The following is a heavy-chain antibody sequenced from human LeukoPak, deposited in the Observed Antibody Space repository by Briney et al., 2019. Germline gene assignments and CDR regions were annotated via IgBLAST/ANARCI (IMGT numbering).Heavy chain of an antibody. CDR1: GYTFTTYD. Sequence: ASVKVSYKASGYTFTTYDINWVRQAPGQGREWMGWMNPYSGNTGYAQKFQGRVTMTGNTSISTAYMELSSLRSEDTAVYYCARGHIPVVIRSLDWSGHYYMDVWGKGTTVTVSS. CDR2: MNPYSGNT. CDR3: ARGHIPVVIRSLDWSGHYYMDV. V-gene: IGHV1-8*01. J-gene: IGHJ6*03. D-gene: IGHD3-9*01.